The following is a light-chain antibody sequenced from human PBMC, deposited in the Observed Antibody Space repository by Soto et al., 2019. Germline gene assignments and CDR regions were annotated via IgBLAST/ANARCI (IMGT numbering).Light chain of an antibody. V-gene: IGLV2-14*01. CDR1: SSNIGRNY. CDR2: EVS. CDR3: CSYTGSLTLL. Sequence: QSVLTQPPSASGTPGQRVTISCSGSSSNIGRNYVSWYQQHPGKAPKLMIYEVSNRPSGVSNRFSGSKSGNTASLTISGLQAEDEADYYCCSYTGSLTLLFGGGTKVTVL. J-gene: IGLJ2*01.